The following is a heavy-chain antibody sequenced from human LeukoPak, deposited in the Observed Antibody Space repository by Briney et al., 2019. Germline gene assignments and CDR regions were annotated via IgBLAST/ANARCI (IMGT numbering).Heavy chain of an antibody. V-gene: IGHV3-23*01. D-gene: IGHD3/OR15-3a*01. J-gene: IGHJ4*02. Sequence: GGSLRLSCVASGFPFSAYAMSWVRQAPGKGLEWVSGIRGSGETTYYAESVKGRFIIQRDNSKNTLYLQMNSLRAEDTALYYCAKDLSSGTGRGFDYWGQGTLVTVSS. CDR1: GFPFSAYA. CDR3: AKDLSSGTGRGFDY. CDR2: IRGSGETT.